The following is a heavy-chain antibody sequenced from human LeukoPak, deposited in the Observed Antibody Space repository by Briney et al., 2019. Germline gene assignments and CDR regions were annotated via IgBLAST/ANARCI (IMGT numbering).Heavy chain of an antibody. CDR3: ANRDKDY. Sequence: PGGSLRLSCAASGFTFSSYAMHWVRQVRQAPGKGLEWVATISYDGSNKYYADSVKGRFTISRDNSKNTLYLQMSSLRPEDTAVYYCANRDKDYWGQGTLVTVSS. J-gene: IGHJ4*02. V-gene: IGHV3-30-3*01. CDR1: GFTFSSYA. CDR2: ISYDGSNK.